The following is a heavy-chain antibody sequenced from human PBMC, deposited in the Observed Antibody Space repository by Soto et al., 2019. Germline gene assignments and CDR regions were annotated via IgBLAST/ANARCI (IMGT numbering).Heavy chain of an antibody. Sequence: GESLKISCKGSGYSFTSYWISWVRQMPGKGLEWMGRIDPSDSYTNYSPSFQGHVTISADKSISTTYLQWSSLKASDTAMYYCARTNYQTDYYYYGMDVWGQGTTVTVSS. CDR3: ARTNYQTDYYYYGMDV. D-gene: IGHD4-4*01. CDR1: GYSFTSYW. J-gene: IGHJ6*02. V-gene: IGHV5-10-1*01. CDR2: IDPSDSYT.